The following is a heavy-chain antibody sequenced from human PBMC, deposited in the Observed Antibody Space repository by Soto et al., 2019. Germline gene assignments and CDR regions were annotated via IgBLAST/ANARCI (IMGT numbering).Heavy chain of an antibody. CDR3: ARAVPGVIDY. J-gene: IGHJ4*02. V-gene: IGHV4-34*01. Sequence: PSETLSLTCTVYVGSFSNYYWAWIRQPPGKGLEWIGQINDSGSTNYNASLKSRLTISVDTSKNQFSLKLTSVTAADTAVYFCARAVPGVIDYWGQGTLVTVSS. D-gene: IGHD2-8*01. CDR1: VGSFSNYY. CDR2: INDSGST.